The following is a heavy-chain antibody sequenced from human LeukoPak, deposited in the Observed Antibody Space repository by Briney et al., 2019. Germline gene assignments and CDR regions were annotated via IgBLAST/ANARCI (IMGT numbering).Heavy chain of an antibody. CDR1: GYTLTELF. D-gene: IGHD3-3*01. V-gene: IGHV1-24*01. CDR3: ATGPIFGVVIFTGAFDI. J-gene: IGHJ3*02. CDR2: FDPEDGET. Sequence: ASVKVSCKVSGYTLTELFMHWVRQAPGKGLEWMGGFDPEDGETIYAQKFQGRVTMTEDTSTDTAYMELSSLRSEDTAVYYCATGPIFGVVIFTGAFDIWGQGTMVTVSS.